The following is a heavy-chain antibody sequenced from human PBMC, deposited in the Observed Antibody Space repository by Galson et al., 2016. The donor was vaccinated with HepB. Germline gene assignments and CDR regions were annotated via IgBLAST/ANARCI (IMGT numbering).Heavy chain of an antibody. D-gene: IGHD3-10*01. CDR2: TSWNSGSI. J-gene: IGHJ3*02. V-gene: IGHV3-9*01. CDR1: GFTFDDYA. Sequence: SLRLSCAASGFTFDDYAMHWVRQAPGKGLEWVSGTSWNSGSIGYADSVKGRFTISRDNAKNSLYLQMNSLRAEDTALYYCAKDYYGSGIDSDAFDIWGQGTMVTVSS. CDR3: AKDYYGSGIDSDAFDI.